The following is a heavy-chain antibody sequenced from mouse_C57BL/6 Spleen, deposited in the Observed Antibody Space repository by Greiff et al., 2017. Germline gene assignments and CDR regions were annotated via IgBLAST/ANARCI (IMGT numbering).Heavy chain of an antibody. CDR3: ARDRATVVADAMDY. Sequence: EVKVVESGGGLVKPGGSLKLSCAASGFTFSSYAMSWVRQTPEKRLEWVATISDGGSYTYYPDNVKGRFTISRDNAKNNLYLQMSHLKSEDTAMYYCARDRATVVADAMDYWGQGTSVTVSS. D-gene: IGHD1-1*01. CDR1: GFTFSSYA. V-gene: IGHV5-4*01. CDR2: ISDGGSYT. J-gene: IGHJ4*01.